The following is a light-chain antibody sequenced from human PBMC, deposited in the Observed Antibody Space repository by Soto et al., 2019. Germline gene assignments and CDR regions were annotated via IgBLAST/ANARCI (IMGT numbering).Light chain of an antibody. CDR3: QQYDSYWT. J-gene: IGKJ1*01. CDR2: DAP. CDR1: QSIRNF. Sequence: DIQMTQSPSTLAASVGDRVTITCRASQSIRNFLAWYQQKPGKAPNVLIFDAPSLEIGVPSRFSGSGSGTEFTLTISSLQPDDFATYYCQQYDSYWTFGPGTKVEIK. V-gene: IGKV1-5*01.